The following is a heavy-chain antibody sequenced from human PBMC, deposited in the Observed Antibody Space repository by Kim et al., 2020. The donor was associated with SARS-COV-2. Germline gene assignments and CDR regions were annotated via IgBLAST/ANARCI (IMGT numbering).Heavy chain of an antibody. V-gene: IGHV3-64D*09. CDR3: VKETPHIVVVPAGQRWGVGRAVDI. CDR1: GFTFSSYA. D-gene: IGHD2-2*01. CDR2: ISSNGGST. J-gene: IGHJ3*02. Sequence: GGSLRLSCSASGFTFSSYAMHWVRQAPGKGLEYVSAISSNGGSTYYADSVKGRFTISRDNSKNKLYLQMSSLRAEDTAVYYCVKETPHIVVVPAGQRWGVGRAVDIWGQGTMGTVSS.